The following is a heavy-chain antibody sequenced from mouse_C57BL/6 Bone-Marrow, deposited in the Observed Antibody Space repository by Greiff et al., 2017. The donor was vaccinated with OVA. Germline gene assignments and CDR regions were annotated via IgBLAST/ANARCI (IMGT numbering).Heavy chain of an antibody. Sequence: VQLQQSGPELVKPGASVKLSCKASGYTFTDYNMDWVKQSHGQSLEWIGDINPNNGGTIYNQKFKGKATLTVTKSSSTAYMEIRSLTSEDSAVYDYASSRQLDYWGQGTTLTVSS. CDR1: GYTFTDYN. CDR3: ASSRQLDY. J-gene: IGHJ2*01. CDR2: INPNNGGT. V-gene: IGHV1-18*01. D-gene: IGHD3-2*01.